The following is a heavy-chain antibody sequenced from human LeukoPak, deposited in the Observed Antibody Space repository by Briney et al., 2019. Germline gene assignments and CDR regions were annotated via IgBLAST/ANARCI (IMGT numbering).Heavy chain of an antibody. CDR2: ISAYNGNT. D-gene: IGHD6-13*01. J-gene: IGHJ4*02. Sequence: ASVKVSCKASGYTFTSYGISWVRQAPGQGLEWMGWISAYNGNTNYAQKFQGRVTMTTDTSTSTAYMELRSLRSDDTAVYYCARASLYSSSWYFDYWGQGTLVTVSS. V-gene: IGHV1-18*01. CDR1: GYTFTSYG. CDR3: ARASLYSSSWYFDY.